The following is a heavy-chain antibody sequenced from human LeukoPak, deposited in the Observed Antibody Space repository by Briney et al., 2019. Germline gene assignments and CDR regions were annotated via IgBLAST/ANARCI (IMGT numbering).Heavy chain of an antibody. J-gene: IGHJ4*02. D-gene: IGHD6-13*01. Sequence: SETLSLTCTVSGGSISSYYWNWIRQPPGKGLEWIGYIYYSGSTNYNPSLKSRVTISVDTSKNQFSLKLSSVTAADTAVYYCAGRSSSWDRWYFGYWGQGTLVTVSS. CDR3: AGRSSSWDRWYFGY. CDR1: GGSISSYY. CDR2: IYYSGST. V-gene: IGHV4-59*08.